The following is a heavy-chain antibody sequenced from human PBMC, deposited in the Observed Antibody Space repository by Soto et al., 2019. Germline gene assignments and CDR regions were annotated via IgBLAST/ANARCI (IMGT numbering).Heavy chain of an antibody. CDR3: ARVLPYTSGWSSRYYFDY. V-gene: IGHV3-23*01. CDR2: INANGGGA. Sequence: PGGSLRLSCAASGFIFSNYAMSWVRQAPGKGLEWVSVINANGGGAYYADSVKGRFTISRDNSKNTVYLQMNSLRAEDTAIYYCARVLPYTSGWSSRYYFDYWGQGTLVTVSS. J-gene: IGHJ4*02. D-gene: IGHD6-19*01. CDR1: GFIFSNYA.